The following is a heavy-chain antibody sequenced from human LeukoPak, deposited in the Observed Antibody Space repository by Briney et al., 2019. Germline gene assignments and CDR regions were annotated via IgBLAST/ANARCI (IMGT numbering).Heavy chain of an antibody. Sequence: PGGSLRLSRAASGFTFSIYWVSWVRQASGKGLEWVANIKQDGSEKYYVDSVKGRFTNSRDNAKNSLYLQMTSLRAEDTAVYYCARAGLGSGYHGGFDYWGQGTLVTVSP. D-gene: IGHD3-22*01. V-gene: IGHV3-7*03. CDR1: GFTFSIYW. CDR3: ARAGLGSGYHGGFDY. CDR2: IKQDGSEK. J-gene: IGHJ4*02.